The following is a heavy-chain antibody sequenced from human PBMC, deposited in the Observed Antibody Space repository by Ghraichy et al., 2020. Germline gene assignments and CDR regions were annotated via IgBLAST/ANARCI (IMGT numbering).Heavy chain of an antibody. CDR2: ISWNSGSI. CDR1: GFTFEDYA. D-gene: IGHD1/OR15-1a*01. J-gene: IGHJ4*02. Sequence: GGSLRLSCAASGFTFEDYAMHWVRQAPGKGLEWVSGISWNSGSIDYADSVKGRFTISRDNAKTSVYLQMNSLRDEDTAFYYCAKAPLVGTTYFENWGQGTLVTVSS. CDR3: AKAPLVGTTYFEN. V-gene: IGHV3-9*01.